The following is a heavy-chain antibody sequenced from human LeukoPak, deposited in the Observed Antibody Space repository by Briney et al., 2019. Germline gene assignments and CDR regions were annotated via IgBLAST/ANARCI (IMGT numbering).Heavy chain of an antibody. V-gene: IGHV3-11*01. J-gene: IGHJ6*03. CDR2: ISSSGGTI. CDR1: GFTFSDYY. Sequence: GGSLRLSCAASGFTFSDYYMNWIRLAPGKGLEWVAYISSSGGTIYYADSVKGRFTISRDNAKNSLYLQMNSLRAEDKAVYYCARYYGTNGVGNSDGYYYREVWGKGTTVTFS. CDR3: ARYYGTNGVGNSDGYYYREV. D-gene: IGHD2-8*01.